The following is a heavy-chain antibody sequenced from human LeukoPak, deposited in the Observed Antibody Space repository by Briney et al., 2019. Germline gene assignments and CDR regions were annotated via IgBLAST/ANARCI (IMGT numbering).Heavy chain of an antibody. D-gene: IGHD3-9*01. CDR2: IYYSGST. J-gene: IGHJ5*02. CDR3: ARPRNYDILTGYYDNWFDP. Sequence: PSETLSLTCTVSGGSISSSSYYWGWIRQPPGKGLEWIGSIYYSGSTYYNPSLKSRVTISVDTSKNQFSLKLSSVTAADTAVYYRARPRNYDILTGYYDNWFDPWGQGTLVTVSS. V-gene: IGHV4-39*01. CDR1: GGSISSSSYY.